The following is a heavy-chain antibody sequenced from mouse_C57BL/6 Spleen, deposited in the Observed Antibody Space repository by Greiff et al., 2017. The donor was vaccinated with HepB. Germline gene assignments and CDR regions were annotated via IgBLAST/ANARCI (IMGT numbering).Heavy chain of an antibody. J-gene: IGHJ1*03. CDR2: IYWDDDK. CDR3: ARKLRDWYFDV. V-gene: IGHV8-12*01. CDR1: GFSLSTSGMG. D-gene: IGHD4-1*01. Sequence: QVTLKESGPGILQSSQTLSLTCSFSGFSLSTSGMGVSWIRQPSGKGLEWLAHIYWDDDKRYNPSLKSRLTISKDTSRNQVFLKITSVDTADTATYYCARKLRDWYFDVWGTGTTVTVSS.